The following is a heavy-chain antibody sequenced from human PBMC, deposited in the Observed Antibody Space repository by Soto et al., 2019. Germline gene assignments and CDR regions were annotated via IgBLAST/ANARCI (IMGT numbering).Heavy chain of an antibody. CDR2: IWHDGKNK. Sequence: GSLRLSCAASGFTFSSFGMHWVRQAPGKGLEWVAVIWHDGKNKYYADSAKGRFTISRDNSKNTLYLQMNSLRAEDTAVYYCARDPGQDEAMDYWGQGP. V-gene: IGHV3-33*01. CDR1: GFTFSSFG. J-gene: IGHJ4*02. CDR3: ARDPGQDEAMDY.